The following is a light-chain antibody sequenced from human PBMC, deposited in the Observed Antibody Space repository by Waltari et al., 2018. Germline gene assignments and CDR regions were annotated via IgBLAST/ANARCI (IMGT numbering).Light chain of an antibody. V-gene: IGKV1-5*03. Sequence: DIQMTQSPSTLSASVGDRVTITCRASQSISSWLAWYQQKPGKAPKLLIYKASSLESWVPSRFSGSGSGTEFTLTISSLQPDDFATYYCQQYNSYSRKTFGQGTKVEIK. CDR3: QQYNSYSRKT. J-gene: IGKJ1*01. CDR2: KAS. CDR1: QSISSW.